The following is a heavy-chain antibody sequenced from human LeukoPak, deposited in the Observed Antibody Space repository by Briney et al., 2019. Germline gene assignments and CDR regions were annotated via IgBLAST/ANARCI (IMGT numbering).Heavy chain of an antibody. V-gene: IGHV4-4*07. Sequence: ASETLSLTCTVSGGSISSYYWSWIRQPAGKGLEWIGRIYTSGSTNYNPSLKSRVTMSVDTSKNQFSLKLSPVTAADTAVYYCARVGTWNWFDPWGQGTLVTVSS. CDR2: IYTSGST. J-gene: IGHJ5*02. CDR1: GGSISSYY. D-gene: IGHD1-1*01. CDR3: ARVGTWNWFDP.